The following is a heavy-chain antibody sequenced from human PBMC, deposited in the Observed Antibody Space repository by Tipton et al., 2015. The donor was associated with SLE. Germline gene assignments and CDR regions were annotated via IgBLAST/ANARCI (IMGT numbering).Heavy chain of an antibody. CDR1: GYSFTSYG. Sequence: QVQLVPSGAEVKKPGESLKISCKGSGYSFTSYGISWVRQAPGQGLEWMGWISAYNGNTNYAQKLQGRVTMTTDTSTSTAYMELRSLRSDDTAVYYCARDLYSGWLSYYYYYYMDVWGKGTTVTVSS. D-gene: IGHD6-19*01. CDR2: ISAYNGNT. V-gene: IGHV1-18*04. J-gene: IGHJ6*03. CDR3: ARDLYSGWLSYYYYYYMDV.